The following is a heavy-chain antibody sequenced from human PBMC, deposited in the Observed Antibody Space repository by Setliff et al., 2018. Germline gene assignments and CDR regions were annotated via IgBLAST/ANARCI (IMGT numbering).Heavy chain of an antibody. J-gene: IGHJ6*02. D-gene: IGHD6-13*01. CDR1: GYTFTNYW. CDR2: IHPDDSDA. V-gene: IGHV5-51*01. Sequence: GESLKISCKSSGYTFTNYWIGWVRQMPGKGLEWMGIIHPDDSDARYSPSFRGQVTISVDKSISTAYLQWSSLKASDTAMYYCARVGQQLVYYYYGMDVWGQGTTVTVSS. CDR3: ARVGQQLVYYYYGMDV.